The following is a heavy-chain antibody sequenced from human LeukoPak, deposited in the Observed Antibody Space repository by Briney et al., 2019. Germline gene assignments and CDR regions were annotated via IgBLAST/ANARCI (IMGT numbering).Heavy chain of an antibody. D-gene: IGHD2-2*01. CDR3: ARGGCSSTSCYGPEPTNDNWFDP. CDR1: GYTFTIYA. Sequence: ASVTVSFKASGYTFTIYAMHWVRQAPGQRLGWMGWINAGNGNTKYSQKFQGRVTITRDTSASTAYMELSSLRSEDTAVYYCARGGCSSTSCYGPEPTNDNWFDPWGQGTLVTVSS. J-gene: IGHJ5*02. V-gene: IGHV1-3*01. CDR2: INAGNGNT.